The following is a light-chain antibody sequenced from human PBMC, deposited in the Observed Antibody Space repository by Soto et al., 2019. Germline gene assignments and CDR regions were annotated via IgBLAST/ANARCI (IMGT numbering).Light chain of an antibody. CDR2: QVS. CDR3: MQSSQLRT. Sequence: IVLTQTPLSSPVTLGQPASFSCRSAESLLHSDGNTYLSWLHQRPGQPPRLLIYQVSKRFPGVPDRISGSGAGTNFTLRICRVESEDAGTYFCMQSSQLRTFGQGTKVEIK. V-gene: IGKV2-24*01. J-gene: IGKJ1*01. CDR1: ESLLHSDGNTY.